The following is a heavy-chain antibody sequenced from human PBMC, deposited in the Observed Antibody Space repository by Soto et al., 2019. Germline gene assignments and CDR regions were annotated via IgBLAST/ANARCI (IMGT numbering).Heavy chain of an antibody. CDR3: ATLTGYYYYFDY. CDR1: GYTLTELS. Sequence: ASVKVSCKVSGYTLTELSMRWVRQAPGKGLEWMGGFDPEDGETIYAQKFQGRVTMTEDTSTDTAYMELSSLRSEDTAVYYCATLTGYYYYFDYWGQGTLVTVSS. D-gene: IGHD3-9*01. CDR2: FDPEDGET. V-gene: IGHV1-24*01. J-gene: IGHJ4*02.